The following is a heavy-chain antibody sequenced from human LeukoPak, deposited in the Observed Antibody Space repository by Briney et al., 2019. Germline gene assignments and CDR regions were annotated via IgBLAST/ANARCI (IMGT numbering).Heavy chain of an antibody. J-gene: IGHJ4*02. D-gene: IGHD1-26*01. CDR3: ARDLRIGGSYYFDY. CDR2: IKQEGSEK. V-gene: IGHV3-7*01. CDR1: IFTLSSYW. Sequence: GGSLRLSCAASIFTLSSYWMSWVRQAPGKGLEWVANIKQEGSEKYYVDSVKGRFTSSKDNAKNSLYLQMNSLRAEDTAVYYCARDLRIGGSYYFDYWGQGTLVTVSS.